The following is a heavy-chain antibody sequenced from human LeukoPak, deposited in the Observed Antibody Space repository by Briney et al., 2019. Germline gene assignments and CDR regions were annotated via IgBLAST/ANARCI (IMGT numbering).Heavy chain of an antibody. V-gene: IGHV3-30*18. CDR3: AKDGGFGELLSEYGMDV. Sequence: PGRSLRLSCAASGFTFSTYGMHWVRQAPGEGLEWVAGISYDGNNKYYADSVKGRFTISRDNSKNTLYLQMNSLRAEDTAVYYCAKDGGFGELLSEYGMDVWGQGTTVTVSS. CDR2: ISYDGNNK. J-gene: IGHJ6*02. CDR1: GFTFSTYG. D-gene: IGHD3-10*01.